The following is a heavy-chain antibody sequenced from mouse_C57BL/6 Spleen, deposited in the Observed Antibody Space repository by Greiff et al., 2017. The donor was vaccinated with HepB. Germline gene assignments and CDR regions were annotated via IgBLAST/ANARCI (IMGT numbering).Heavy chain of an antibody. Sequence: VQLQQSGAELAKPGASVKLSCKASGYTFTSYWMHWVKQRPGQGLEWIGYINPSSGYTKYNQKFKDKATLTADKYSSTAYMQLSSLTYEDSAVYYCARESEWDYEYAMDYWGQGTSVTVSS. CDR2: INPSSGYT. CDR3: ARESEWDYEYAMDY. D-gene: IGHD1-1*01. V-gene: IGHV1-7*01. CDR1: GYTFTSYW. J-gene: IGHJ4*01.